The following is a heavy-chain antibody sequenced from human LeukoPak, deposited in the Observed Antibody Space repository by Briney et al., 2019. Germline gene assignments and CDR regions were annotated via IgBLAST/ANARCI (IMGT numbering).Heavy chain of an antibody. D-gene: IGHD6-25*01. J-gene: IGHJ3*02. CDR1: GFTFSSYA. CDR2: ISSNGGST. CDR3: VKGPIAAAAFDAFDI. Sequence: PGGSLRLSCSASGFTFSSYAMHWVRQAPGKGLEYVSAISSNGGSTYYADSVKGRFTISRDNSKNTLYLQISSLRAEDTAVYYCVKGPIAAAAFDAFDIWGQGTMVTVSS. V-gene: IGHV3-64D*06.